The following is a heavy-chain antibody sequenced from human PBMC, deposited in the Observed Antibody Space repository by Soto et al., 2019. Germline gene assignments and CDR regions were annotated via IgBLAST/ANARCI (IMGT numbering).Heavy chain of an antibody. CDR1: GFPFSSYA. CDR2: ISYDGTNE. D-gene: IGHD2-15*01. V-gene: IGHV3-30-3*01. J-gene: IGHJ4*02. Sequence: QVQLVESGGGVVQPGRSLRLSCAASGFPFSSYAMHWVRQVPGKGLEWVALISYDGTNEYNADSVKGRFTISRDNSKNTLYLQMNSLRAEDTAVYYCASSQYCSVGSCYSNWGQGTLVTVSS. CDR3: ASSQYCSVGSCYSN.